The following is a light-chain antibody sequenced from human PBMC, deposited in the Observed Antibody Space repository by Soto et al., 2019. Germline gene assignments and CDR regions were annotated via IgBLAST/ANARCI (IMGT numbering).Light chain of an antibody. V-gene: IGKV3-20*01. CDR1: QSVSSNF. CDR2: GAS. CDR3: HHYGRSAIFT. J-gene: IGKJ3*01. Sequence: EIVMTQSPGTLSLSPGERATLSCRASQSVSSNFLAWYQQRPGQAPRLLMDGASSRAAGIPDRFSGSGSGTDFTLTISRLEPKDFAVYYCHHYGRSAIFTFGPGTTVDIK.